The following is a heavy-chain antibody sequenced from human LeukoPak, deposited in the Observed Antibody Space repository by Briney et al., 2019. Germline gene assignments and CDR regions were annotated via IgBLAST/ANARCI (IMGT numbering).Heavy chain of an antibody. J-gene: IGHJ5*02. CDR3: ARGVPHYDSSGLHWFDP. CDR1: GGSISSGAYY. D-gene: IGHD3-22*01. V-gene: IGHV4-31*03. Sequence: PSETLSLTCTVSGGSISSGAYYWSWIRQHPGKGLEWIGYIYYSGSTYYNPSLKSRVTISVDTSKNQFSLKLRSVTAADTAVYYCARGVPHYDSSGLHWFDPWGQGTLVTVSS. CDR2: IYYSGST.